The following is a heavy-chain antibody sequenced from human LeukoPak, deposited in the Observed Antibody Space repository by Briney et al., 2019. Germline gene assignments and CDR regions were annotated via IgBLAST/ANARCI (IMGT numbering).Heavy chain of an antibody. CDR3: ARLSGTGYFDL. D-gene: IGHD1-1*01. Sequence: QAGGSLRLSCAASGFTLSNYNMNWVRQAPGKGPEWISYISVGSDATYYADAVRGRFTISRDTAKNSLILQMNSLRAGDTALYFCARLSGTGYFDLWGQGTLVTVSS. CDR1: GFTLSNYN. CDR2: ISVGSDAT. V-gene: IGHV3-48*04. J-gene: IGHJ4*02.